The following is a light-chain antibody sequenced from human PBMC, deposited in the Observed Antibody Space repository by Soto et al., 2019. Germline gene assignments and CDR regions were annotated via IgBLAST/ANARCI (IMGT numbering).Light chain of an antibody. Sequence: DIVMTQSPLSLPVTPGEPSSISCIASQSVLHSNGYNYLNWYLQKPGQSPQLLIYLGSNRASGVPDRFSGSGSGTDFTLTINRVEAEDVGLYFCAQGLATPFTFGGGTKVDIK. CDR3: AQGLATPFT. J-gene: IGKJ4*01. V-gene: IGKV2-28*01. CDR2: LGS. CDR1: QSVLHSNGYNY.